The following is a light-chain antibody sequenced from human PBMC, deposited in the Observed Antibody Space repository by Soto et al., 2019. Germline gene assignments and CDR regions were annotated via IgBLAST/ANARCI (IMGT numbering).Light chain of an antibody. CDR1: QSVSSY. Sequence: EVVLTQSPVTLSLSPGERATLSCRASQSVSSYLAWYQQKPGQAPRLVIYEASKRATGIPARFSGSGSGTDFTLTITNLEPEDFAVYFCQQWSTWPRETFGPGTTVDIK. J-gene: IGKJ3*01. CDR2: EAS. V-gene: IGKV3-11*01. CDR3: QQWSTWPRET.